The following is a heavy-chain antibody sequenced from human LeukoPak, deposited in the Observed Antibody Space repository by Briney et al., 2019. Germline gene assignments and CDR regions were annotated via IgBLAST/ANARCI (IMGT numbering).Heavy chain of an antibody. Sequence: GGSLRLSCAASGFTFSSYAMSWVRQAPGKGLERVSAISGSGGSTYYADSVKGRFTVSRDNSKNTLYLQMNSLRAEDTALYYCARDSTEPGPVVVAATYAGFDSWGQGTLVTVSS. CDR3: ARDSTEPGPVVVAATYAGFDS. CDR1: GFTFSSYA. D-gene: IGHD2-15*01. J-gene: IGHJ4*02. V-gene: IGHV3-23*01. CDR2: ISGSGGST.